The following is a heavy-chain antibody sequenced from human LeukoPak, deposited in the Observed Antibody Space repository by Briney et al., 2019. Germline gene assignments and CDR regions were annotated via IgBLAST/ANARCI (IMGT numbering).Heavy chain of an antibody. V-gene: IGHV4-34*01. D-gene: IGHD5-18*01. CDR1: GESFSAYS. CDR2: INHSGST. Sequence: SETLSLTCAVYGESFSAYSWSWIRQPPGKGLEWIGDINHSGSTNYNPSLKSRVTISLDTSKNQFSLKSSSVAAADTAVYYCARGEEGGYTYGCWFDPWGQGTLVTVSS. CDR3: ARGEEGGYTYGCWFDP. J-gene: IGHJ5*02.